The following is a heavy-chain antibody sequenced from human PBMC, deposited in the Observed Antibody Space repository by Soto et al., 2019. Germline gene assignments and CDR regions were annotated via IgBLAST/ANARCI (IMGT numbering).Heavy chain of an antibody. CDR1: GGTFSSYA. V-gene: IGHV1-69*13. CDR2: IIPIFGTA. D-gene: IGHD2-2*01. J-gene: IGHJ4*02. CDR3: ARAEVPAAALFDY. Sequence: SVKVSCKASGGTFSSYAISWVRQAPGQGLEWMGGIIPIFGTANYAQKFQGRVTITADESTSTAYMELSSLRSEDTAVYYCARAEVPAAALFDYWGQGTLVTVSS.